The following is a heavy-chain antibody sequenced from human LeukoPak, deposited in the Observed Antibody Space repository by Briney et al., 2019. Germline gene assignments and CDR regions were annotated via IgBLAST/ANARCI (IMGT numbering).Heavy chain of an antibody. Sequence: GGCLRLSCAASGFTFSSYAMHWVRQAPGKGLEWGAVISYDGSNKYYADSVHGRFTLSRDNSKNPLYLHMNRLRAEATAVYYCPREDYYDSSGYLDLDYWGQATLVTVPS. CDR3: PREDYYDSSGYLDLDY. CDR2: ISYDGSNK. J-gene: IGHJ4*02. V-gene: IGHV3-30-3*01. D-gene: IGHD3-22*01. CDR1: GFTFSSYA.